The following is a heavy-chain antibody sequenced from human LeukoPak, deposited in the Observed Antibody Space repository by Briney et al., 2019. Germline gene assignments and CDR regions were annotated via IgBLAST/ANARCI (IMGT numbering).Heavy chain of an antibody. V-gene: IGHV3-74*01. J-gene: IGHJ4*02. Sequence: GGSLRLSCAASGFTFSHHWMHWVRQAPGKGLVWVSRIESDGGRTDYADSLKGRFTISRDNAKNTLYLEMNSLRAEDTAVYYCARVGHCSSTACFIDYWGQGTLVTVSS. CDR3: ARVGHCSSTACFIDY. CDR1: GFTFSHHW. CDR2: IESDGGRT. D-gene: IGHD2-2*01.